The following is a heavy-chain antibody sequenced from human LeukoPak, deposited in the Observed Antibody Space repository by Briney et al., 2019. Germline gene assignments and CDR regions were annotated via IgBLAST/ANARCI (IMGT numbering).Heavy chain of an antibody. CDR2: IKEDGGEK. CDR3: ARDLIGRYTFDY. J-gene: IGHJ4*02. Sequence: GGSLRLSCAASGFTFSTHFMSWVRQAPGKGLEWVANIKEDGGEKCYVDSVKGRFTISRDNSKNTVDLQLNSLRAEDTAVYYCARDLIGRYTFDYCGQGTLVTVSS. V-gene: IGHV3-7*01. D-gene: IGHD3-10*01. CDR1: GFTFSTHF.